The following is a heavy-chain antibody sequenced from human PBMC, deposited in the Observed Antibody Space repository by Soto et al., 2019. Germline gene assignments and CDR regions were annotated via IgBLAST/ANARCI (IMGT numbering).Heavy chain of an antibody. CDR2: IYYSGST. Sequence: QVQLQESGPGLVKPSETLSLTCTVSGGSISSYYWSWIRQPPGKGLEWIGYIYYSGSTNYNPSLKSRVTISVDTSKTQFSLKLSSVTAADTAVYYCARDAGVDTAMGFDYWGQGTLVTVSS. V-gene: IGHV4-59*01. J-gene: IGHJ4*02. CDR1: GGSISSYY. CDR3: ARDAGVDTAMGFDY. D-gene: IGHD5-18*01.